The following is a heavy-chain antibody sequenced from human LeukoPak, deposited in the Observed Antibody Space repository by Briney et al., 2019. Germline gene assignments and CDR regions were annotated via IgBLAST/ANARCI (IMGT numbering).Heavy chain of an antibody. J-gene: IGHJ4*02. D-gene: IGHD6-19*01. Sequence: GGSLRLSCAASGFTFSSYGMHWVRQAPGKGLEWVAVISYDGSNKYYADSVKGRFTISRDNSKDTRYLQMNSLRAEDTAVYYCAKDALGYSSGWEDYWGQGTLVTVSS. CDR3: AKDALGYSSGWEDY. CDR1: GFTFSSYG. CDR2: ISYDGSNK. V-gene: IGHV3-30*18.